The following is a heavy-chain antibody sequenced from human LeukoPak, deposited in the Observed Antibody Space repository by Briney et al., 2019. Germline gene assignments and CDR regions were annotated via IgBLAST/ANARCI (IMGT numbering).Heavy chain of an antibody. J-gene: IGHJ4*02. V-gene: IGHV4-4*09. CDR1: GGSISSYY. CDR3: ARYSGSYPGFDY. Sequence: SENLSLTCTVSGGSISSYYWSWIRQPPGKGLEWIGYIYTSGSTNYNPSLKSRVTISVDTSKNQFSLKLSSVTAADTAVYYCARYSGSYPGFDYWGQGTLVTVSS. CDR2: IYTSGST. D-gene: IGHD1-26*01.